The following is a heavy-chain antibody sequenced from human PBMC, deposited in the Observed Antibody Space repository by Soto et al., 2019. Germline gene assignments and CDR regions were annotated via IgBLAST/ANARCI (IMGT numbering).Heavy chain of an antibody. CDR2: ISSSTSHT. CDR3: ARGRGAAADYFDF. V-gene: IGHV3-11*05. D-gene: IGHD2-2*01. J-gene: IGHJ4*02. Sequence: QVQLVESGGGLVKPGGSLRLSCAVSGFTFSDYYMTWIRQAPGKGLEWVSYISSSTSHTNYADSVKGRFTISRDNAKNLLLLQMNSLRAEDTAVYYCARGRGAAADYFDFWGQGTLVTVSS. CDR1: GFTFSDYY.